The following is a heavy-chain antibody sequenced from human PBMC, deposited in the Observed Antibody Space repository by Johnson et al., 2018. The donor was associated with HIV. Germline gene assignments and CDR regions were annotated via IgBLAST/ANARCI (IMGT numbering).Heavy chain of an antibody. Sequence: VQLVESGGGLIQPGGSLRLSCAASGFLVSSNYMSWVRQAPGKGLERVSVIYSGGKTYYADSVKGRFTISRDNSKNTLYLQMNSLRVEDTAVYYCARDLSEGELGHAFDIWGQGTMVTVSS. D-gene: IGHD1-26*01. CDR1: GFLVSSNY. CDR2: IYSGGKT. V-gene: IGHV3-53*01. J-gene: IGHJ3*02. CDR3: ARDLSEGELGHAFDI.